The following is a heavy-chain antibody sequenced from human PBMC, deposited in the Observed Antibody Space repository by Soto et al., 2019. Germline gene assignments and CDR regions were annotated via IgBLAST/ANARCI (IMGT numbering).Heavy chain of an antibody. V-gene: IGHV3-33*01. Sequence: QVQLVESGGGVVQPGRSLRLSCAASGFTVSNYGMHWVRQAPGKGLEWVAVILNDGSNRYHADSVKDRFTISRDNSKKTLYLQMNSLRAEDTAVYYCAREDEYWWNGMDVWGQGTTVTVS. CDR1: GFTVSNYG. CDR2: ILNDGSNR. D-gene: IGHD2-15*01. CDR3: AREDEYWWNGMDV. J-gene: IGHJ6*02.